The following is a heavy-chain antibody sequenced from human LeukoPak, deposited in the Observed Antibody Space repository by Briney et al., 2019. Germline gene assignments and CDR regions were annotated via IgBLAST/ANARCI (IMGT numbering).Heavy chain of an antibody. CDR1: GGSFSGYH. CDR3: ARGYSSGYHFDY. D-gene: IGHD3-22*01. CDR2: INHSGST. Sequence: SETLSLTCAVYGGSFSGYHWSWIRQPPGKGLEWIGEINHSGSTNYNPSLKSRVTISVDTSKNQFSLKLSSVTAADTAVYYCARGYSSGYHFDYWGQGTLVTVSS. J-gene: IGHJ4*02. V-gene: IGHV4-34*01.